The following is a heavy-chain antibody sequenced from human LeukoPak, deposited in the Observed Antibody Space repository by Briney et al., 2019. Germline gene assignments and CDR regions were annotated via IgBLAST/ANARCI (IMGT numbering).Heavy chain of an antibody. Sequence: GGSLRLSCAASGFTVSSNYMGWVRQAPGKGLEWVSVIYSGGSTYYADSVKGRFTISRDNSKNTLYLQMNSLRAEDTAVYYCARDKGLAVAGTYYYYGMDVWGQGTTVTVSS. CDR2: IYSGGST. J-gene: IGHJ6*02. D-gene: IGHD6-19*01. V-gene: IGHV3-66*01. CDR3: ARDKGLAVAGTYYYYGMDV. CDR1: GFTVSSNY.